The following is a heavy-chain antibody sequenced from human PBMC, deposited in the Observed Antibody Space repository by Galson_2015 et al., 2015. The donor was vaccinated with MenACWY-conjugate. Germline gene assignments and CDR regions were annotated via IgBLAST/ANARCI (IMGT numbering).Heavy chain of an antibody. V-gene: IGHV3-73*01. Sequence: SLRLSCAASGFCFSDSAMHWVRQASGKGLEWVGRIRSKRNNYATTYAASVQGRFTISRDESERTAYLHMNSLKTEDTAIYYCTRQSPLNFDYWGQGTLVPVSS. CDR1: GFCFSDSA. CDR2: IRSKRNNYAT. D-gene: IGHD2-8*01. CDR3: TRQSPLNFDY. J-gene: IGHJ4*02.